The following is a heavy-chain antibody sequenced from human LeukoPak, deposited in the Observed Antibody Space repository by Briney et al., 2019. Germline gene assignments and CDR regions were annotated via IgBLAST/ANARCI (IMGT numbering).Heavy chain of an antibody. D-gene: IGHD1-26*01. Sequence: GGSPRLSCAASGFTLSDHYMDWVRQAPGKGLECIGRTRNKANSYSTEYAASVKGRFTISRDESKNSLYLQMNSLKTEDTAVYYCGRTRAGAIDYWGQGTLVTVSS. J-gene: IGHJ4*02. CDR3: GRTRAGAIDY. CDR1: GFTLSDHY. CDR2: TRNKANSYST. V-gene: IGHV3-72*01.